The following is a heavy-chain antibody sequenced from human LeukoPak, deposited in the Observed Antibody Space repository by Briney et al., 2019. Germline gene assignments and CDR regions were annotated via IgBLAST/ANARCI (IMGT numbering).Heavy chain of an antibody. CDR1: GFTFSSYW. CDR3: ARVFKFGGSYYDY. V-gene: IGHV4-38-2*01. D-gene: IGHD3-16*01. J-gene: IGHJ4*02. CDR2: IYHSGST. Sequence: GSLRLSCAASGFTFSSYWMSGVRQAPGKGRGGIGSIYHSGSTYYNPSLKSRVTISVDTSKNQFSLKLSSVAAADTAVYYCARVFKFGGSYYDYWGQGTLVTVSS.